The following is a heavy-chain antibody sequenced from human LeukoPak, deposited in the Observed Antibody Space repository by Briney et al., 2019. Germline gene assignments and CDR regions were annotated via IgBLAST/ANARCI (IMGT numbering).Heavy chain of an antibody. CDR2: INPSGGST. D-gene: IGHD3-10*01. CDR3: ARGPSITMVRGGQWYYYMDV. Sequence: GASVNVSCKASGDTFTSYYIHWVRQAPGQGLEWMGVINPSGGSTNYAQKFQGRVTMPRDTSTSTVYMELSSLRSEDTAVYYCARGPSITMVRGGQWYYYMDVWGKGTTVTISS. V-gene: IGHV1-46*01. J-gene: IGHJ6*03. CDR1: GDTFTSYY.